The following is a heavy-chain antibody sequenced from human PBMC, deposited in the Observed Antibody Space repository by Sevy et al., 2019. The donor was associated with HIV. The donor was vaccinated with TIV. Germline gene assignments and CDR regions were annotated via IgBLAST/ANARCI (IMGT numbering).Heavy chain of an antibody. CDR3: ATELELRRGGFDY. J-gene: IGHJ4*02. V-gene: IGHV1-24*01. D-gene: IGHD1-7*01. CDR1: GYTLTELS. CDR2: CDPEDGET. Sequence: ASVKVSCKGSGYTLTELSMHGVRQARGKGREGMGGCDPEDGETIYAQKFQGRVTMTEDKSTDTPYMELSSLRSEDTAVYYCATELELRRGGFDYWGQGTLVTVSS.